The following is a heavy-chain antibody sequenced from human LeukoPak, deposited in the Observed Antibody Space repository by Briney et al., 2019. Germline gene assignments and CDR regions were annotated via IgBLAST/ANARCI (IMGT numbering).Heavy chain of an antibody. J-gene: IGHJ4*02. CDR1: EDSVFSNSVA. CDR2: TFYRSKWYN. V-gene: IGHV6-1*01. Sequence: SQTLSLTCAISEDSVFSNSVAWNWIRQSPSRGLEWLGRTFYRSKWYNDYAVSVKSRITINPDTSKNQFSLQLNSVTPEDTAVYYCARGYNYGFDYWGQGTLVTASS. D-gene: IGHD5-18*01. CDR3: ARGYNYGFDY.